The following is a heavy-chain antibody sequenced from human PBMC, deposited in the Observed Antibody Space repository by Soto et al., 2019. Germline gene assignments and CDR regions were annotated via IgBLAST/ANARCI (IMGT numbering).Heavy chain of an antibody. Sequence: GASVKVSCEASGGTFSSYAISWVRQAPGQGLEWMGGIIPIFGTANYARKFQGRVTITADESTSTAYMELSSLRSEDTAVYYCAIVRDYSGSYPSFDYWGQGTLVNVSS. J-gene: IGHJ4*02. CDR3: AIVRDYSGSYPSFDY. V-gene: IGHV1-69*13. CDR2: IIPIFGTA. CDR1: GGTFSSYA. D-gene: IGHD1-26*01.